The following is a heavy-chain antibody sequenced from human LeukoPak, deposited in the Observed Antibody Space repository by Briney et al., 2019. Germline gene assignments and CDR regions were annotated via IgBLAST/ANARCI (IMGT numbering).Heavy chain of an antibody. CDR1: GGSISSSNW. J-gene: IGHJ4*02. Sequence: PSETLSLTCAVSGGSISSSNWWSWVRQPPGKGLEWIGEIYHSGSTNYNPSLKSRVTISVDKSKNQFSLKLSSVTAADTAVYYCVGRSSGWYFSSDYWGQGTLVTVSS. CDR2: IYHSGST. D-gene: IGHD6-19*01. CDR3: VGRSSGWYFSSDY. V-gene: IGHV4-4*02.